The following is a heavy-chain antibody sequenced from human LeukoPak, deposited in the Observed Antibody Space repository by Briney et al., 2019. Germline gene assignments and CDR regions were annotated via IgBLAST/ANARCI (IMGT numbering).Heavy chain of an antibody. D-gene: IGHD3-9*01. CDR3: ARNWRYDILTGYYDTDY. CDR2: INPNSGGT. Sequence: ASVKVSCKASGYTFTGYYMHWVRQAPGQGLEWMGWINPNSGGTNYAQKFQGRVTMTRDTSISTAYMELSGLRSDDTAVYYCARNWRYDILTGYYDTDYWGQGTLVTVSS. CDR1: GYTFTGYY. J-gene: IGHJ4*02. V-gene: IGHV1-2*02.